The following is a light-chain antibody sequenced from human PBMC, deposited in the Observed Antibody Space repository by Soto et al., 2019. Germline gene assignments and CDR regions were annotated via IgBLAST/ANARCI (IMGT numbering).Light chain of an antibody. Sequence: ESLLTQSPGTLSFSPGDRATLSCRASQHIRSNYLAWYQHKPGQAPRLLIYGASSRATGIPDRFSGSGSGTDFTLTISSLEPEDFAVYYCQQRFNWPPTFGQGTRLEIK. CDR1: QHIRSNY. V-gene: IGKV3D-20*02. CDR3: QQRFNWPPT. CDR2: GAS. J-gene: IGKJ5*01.